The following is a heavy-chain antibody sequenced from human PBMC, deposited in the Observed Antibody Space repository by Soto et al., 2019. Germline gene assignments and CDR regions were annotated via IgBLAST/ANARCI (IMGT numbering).Heavy chain of an antibody. J-gene: IGHJ6*02. V-gene: IGHV1-69*01. D-gene: IGHD5-12*01. Sequence: QVQLVQSGAEVKKPGSSVKVSCKASGGTFSSYAISWVRQAPGQGLEWMGGIIPIFGTANYAQKFQGRVTITADESTSTAYMELSSLRSEDTAVYYCASGLYSGYEIVHYYYYGMDVWGQGTTVTVSS. CDR1: GGTFSSYA. CDR3: ASGLYSGYEIVHYYYYGMDV. CDR2: IIPIFGTA.